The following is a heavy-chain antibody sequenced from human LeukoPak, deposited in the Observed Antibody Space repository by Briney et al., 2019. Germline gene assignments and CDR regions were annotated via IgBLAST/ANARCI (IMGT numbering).Heavy chain of an antibody. CDR1: GYTFSDYY. CDR3: ARVDGGEWYYFDY. CDR2: INPNRGGT. J-gene: IGHJ4*02. D-gene: IGHD2-8*02. Sequence: SVKVSCKASGYTFSDYYMHWVRQAPGQGLEWMGWINPNRGGTKFAQKFQGRVTMTLDQSISTGYMELSRLRSDATAIYFCARVDGGEWYYFDYWGQGTLVTVFS. V-gene: IGHV1-2*02.